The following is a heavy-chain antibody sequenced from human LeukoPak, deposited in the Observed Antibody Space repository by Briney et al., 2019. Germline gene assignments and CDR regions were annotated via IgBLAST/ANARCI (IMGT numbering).Heavy chain of an antibody. D-gene: IGHD2-2*01. Sequence: GGSLRLSCAASGFTFHNYAMSWVRQAPGKGLEWVASIQSNGNEKYSSDSLKGRFTISRDNSKNTLYLQMNTVRPEDTAVFYCARGVTSWPQGPYHFDYWGQGILITVSS. J-gene: IGHJ4*02. CDR3: ARGVTSWPQGPYHFDY. CDR1: GFTFHNYA. CDR2: IQSNGNEK. V-gene: IGHV3-30*02.